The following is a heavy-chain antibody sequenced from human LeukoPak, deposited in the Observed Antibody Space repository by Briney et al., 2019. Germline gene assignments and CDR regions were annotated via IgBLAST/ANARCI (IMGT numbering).Heavy chain of an antibody. CDR1: GGSISSSSYY. D-gene: IGHD6-13*01. CDR3: ARVTGYVMEDYFDY. Sequence: PSETLSPTCTVSGGSISSSSYYWGWIRQPPGKGLEWIGSIYYSGSTYYNPSLKSRVTISVDTSKNQFSLKLSSVTAADTAVYYCARVTGYVMEDYFDYWGQGTLVTVSS. CDR2: IYYSGST. J-gene: IGHJ4*02. V-gene: IGHV4-39*07.